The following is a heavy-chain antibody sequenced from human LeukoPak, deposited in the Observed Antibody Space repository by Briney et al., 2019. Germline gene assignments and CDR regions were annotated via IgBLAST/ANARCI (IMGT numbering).Heavy chain of an antibody. CDR1: GFTVSPNY. CDR2: IYRGGST. D-gene: IGHD2-15*01. CDR3: ASASCSGSSCYSGYFDY. J-gene: IGHJ4*02. V-gene: IGHV3-53*01. Sequence: GGSLRLSCAASGFTVSPNYMSWVRQAPGKGLEWVSVIYRGGSTYYADSVRDRFIISRDNSKNPLYLQMNSLRAEDTAVYYCASASCSGSSCYSGYFDYWGQGTLVTVSS.